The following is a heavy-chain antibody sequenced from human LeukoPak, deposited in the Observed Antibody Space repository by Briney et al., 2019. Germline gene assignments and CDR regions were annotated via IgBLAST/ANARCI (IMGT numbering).Heavy chain of an antibody. CDR1: GYTFTGYH. CDR2: INPNSGGT. CDR3: ARDTKACSTTSCQTSFFDY. J-gene: IGHJ4*02. V-gene: IGHV1-2*02. D-gene: IGHD2-2*01. Sequence: ASVKVSCKATGYTFTGYHVHWLRQAPGQELEWMGWINPNSGGTNYAQKFQGRVTMTRDTSISTAYMELSRLRSDDTAVYYCARDTKACSTTSCQTSFFDYWGQGTLVTVSS.